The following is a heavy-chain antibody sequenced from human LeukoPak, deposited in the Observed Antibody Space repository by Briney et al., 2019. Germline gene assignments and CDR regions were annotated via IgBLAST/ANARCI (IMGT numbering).Heavy chain of an antibody. V-gene: IGHV4-34*01. J-gene: IGHJ4*02. CDR3: ARVQLWLGGRVDY. CDR1: GGSFSGYY. Sequence: SETLSLTCAVYGGSFSGYYWSWLRQPPGKGLEWIGEINHSGSTNYNPSLKSRVTMSVDTSKNQFSLKLSSVTAADTAVYYCARVQLWLGGRVDYWGQGTLVTVSS. CDR2: INHSGST. D-gene: IGHD5-18*01.